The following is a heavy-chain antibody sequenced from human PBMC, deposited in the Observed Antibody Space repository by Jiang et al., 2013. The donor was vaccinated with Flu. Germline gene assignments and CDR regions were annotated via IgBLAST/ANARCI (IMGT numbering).Heavy chain of an antibody. V-gene: IGHV4-34*01. CDR2: INHSGST. D-gene: IGHD3-22*01. J-gene: IGHJ4*02. CDR3: ARGPPTYYDGSGGYYYFDY. Sequence: LLKPSETLSLTCAVYGGSFSGYYWTWIRQPPGKGLEWIGEINHSGSTNYNPSLKSRVTISLDTSKNQFSLKLSSVTAADTAVYYCARGPPTYYDGSGGYYYFDYWGQGTLVTVSS. CDR1: GGSFSGYY.